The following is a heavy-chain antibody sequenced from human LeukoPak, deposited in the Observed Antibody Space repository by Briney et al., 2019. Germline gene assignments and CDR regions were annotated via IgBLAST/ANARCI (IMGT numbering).Heavy chain of an antibody. V-gene: IGHV4-34*01. CDR3: ARGGYDYVWGSYRYPSPFDY. Sequence: SETLSLTCAVYGGSFSGYYWSWVRQPPGKGLEWIGEIYHSGSTNYNPSLKSRVTISVDKSKNQFSLKLSSVTAADTAVYYCARGGYDYVWGSYRYPSPFDYWGQGTLVTVSS. CDR2: IYHSGST. CDR1: GGSFSGYY. J-gene: IGHJ4*02. D-gene: IGHD3-16*02.